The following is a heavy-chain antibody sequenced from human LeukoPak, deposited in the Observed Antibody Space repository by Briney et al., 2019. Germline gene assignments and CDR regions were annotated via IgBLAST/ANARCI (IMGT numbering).Heavy chain of an antibody. V-gene: IGHV3-48*03. Sequence: GGSLRLSCAASGFTFSSYEMNWVRQAPGKGLKWVSYISSSGSTMYYADSVKGRFTISRGNAKNSLYLQMNSLRAEDTAVYYCARDAFVVPAAMDPYYYYYYMDVWGKGTTVTISS. D-gene: IGHD2-2*01. CDR2: ISSSGSTM. J-gene: IGHJ6*03. CDR3: ARDAFVVPAAMDPYYYYYYMDV. CDR1: GFTFSSYE.